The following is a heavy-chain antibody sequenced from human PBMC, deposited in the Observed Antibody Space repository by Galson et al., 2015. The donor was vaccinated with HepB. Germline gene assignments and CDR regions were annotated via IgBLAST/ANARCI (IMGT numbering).Heavy chain of an antibody. CDR3: LRLGDLSGYSSS. CDR1: GFTFSGSA. CDR2: IRSKASDYAT. Sequence: SLTLSCAASGFTFSGSAIHWVRQASGKGPEWVGRIRSKASDYATAYAASLKGRFTISRDDSKNTVYMHMNSLKTEDTAVYYCLRLGDLSGYSSSWGQGALVTVSS. D-gene: IGHD6-13*01. V-gene: IGHV3-73*01. J-gene: IGHJ4*02.